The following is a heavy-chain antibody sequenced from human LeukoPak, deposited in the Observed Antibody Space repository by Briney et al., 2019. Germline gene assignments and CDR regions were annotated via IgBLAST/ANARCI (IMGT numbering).Heavy chain of an antibody. CDR3: GRDHGCGGSCYGWVPNYFDY. V-gene: IGHV3-48*03. J-gene: IGHJ4*02. CDR2: ISRSGSTI. Sequence: GGSLRLSCAASGFTFSSYEMNWVRQAPGKGLEWVSYISRSGSTIYYADSVKGRITISRDNAKNALYLQMNSLRAEDTAVYYCGRDHGCGGSCYGWVPNYFDYWGQGTLVTVSS. CDR1: GFTFSSYE. D-gene: IGHD2-15*01.